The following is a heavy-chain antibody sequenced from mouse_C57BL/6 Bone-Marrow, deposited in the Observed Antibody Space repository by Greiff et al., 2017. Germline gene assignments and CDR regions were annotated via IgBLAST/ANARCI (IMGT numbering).Heavy chain of an antibody. J-gene: IGHJ2*01. CDR3: ARYPEFITTVVEDY. Sequence: QVQLKQPGTELVKPGASVKLSCKASGYTFTSYWMHWVKQRPGQGLEWIGNINPSNGGTNYNEKFKSKATLTVDKSSSTAYMQLSSLTSEDSAVYYCARYPEFITTVVEDYWRQGTTLTVSS. D-gene: IGHD1-1*01. V-gene: IGHV1-53*01. CDR2: INPSNGGT. CDR1: GYTFTSYW.